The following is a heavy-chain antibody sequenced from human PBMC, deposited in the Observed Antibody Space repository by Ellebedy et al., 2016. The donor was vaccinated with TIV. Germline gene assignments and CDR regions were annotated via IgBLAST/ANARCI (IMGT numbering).Heavy chain of an antibody. CDR3: ARVGFSGYMDY. J-gene: IGHJ4*02. CDR2: ISWNSGSI. D-gene: IGHD3-22*01. CDR1: GFTFDDYA. Sequence: SLKISXAASGFTFDDYAMHWVRQAPGKGLEWVSGISWNSGSIGYADSVKGRFTISRDNAKNSLYLQMNSLRAEDTAAYYCARVGFSGYMDYWGQGTLVTVSS. V-gene: IGHV3-9*01.